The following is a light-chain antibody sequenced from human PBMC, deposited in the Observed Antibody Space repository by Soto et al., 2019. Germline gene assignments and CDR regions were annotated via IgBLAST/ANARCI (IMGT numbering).Light chain of an antibody. CDR3: QQYGSSGT. J-gene: IGKJ1*01. V-gene: IGKV3D-20*01. CDR2: GAS. Sequence: EIVMTQSPATLSLSPGERATLSCRASQSVGKYLVWYQHKPGLAPRLLVYGASNRATGIQDRFSGSGSATDFTLTISRLEPEDFAVYYCQQYGSSGTFGQGTKVDIK. CDR1: QSVGKY.